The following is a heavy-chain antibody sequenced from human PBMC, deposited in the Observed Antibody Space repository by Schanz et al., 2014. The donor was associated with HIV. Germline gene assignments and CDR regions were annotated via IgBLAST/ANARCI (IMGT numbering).Heavy chain of an antibody. V-gene: IGHV3-33*05. J-gene: IGHJ6*02. CDR2: ISYDGSNK. CDR1: GFIFSSYG. Sequence: QVQLVESGGGVVQPGRSLRLSCAASGFIFSSYGIHWVRQAPGKGLEWVAVISYDGSNKYYADSVKGRFTISRDSSKNTLYLQMNSLRAEDTAVYYCARDAASHSYGSTMDVWGQGTTVTVSS. D-gene: IGHD5-18*01. CDR3: ARDAASHSYGSTMDV.